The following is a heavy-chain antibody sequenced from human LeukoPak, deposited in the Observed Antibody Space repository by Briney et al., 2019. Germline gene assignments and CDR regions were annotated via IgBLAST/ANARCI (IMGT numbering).Heavy chain of an antibody. Sequence: PGGSLRLSCAESGFIFSNYGMHWVRQAPGKGVEWVAVIWYDGSNKYYADCVKGRITISRDNSKNTLYLQMNSLRAEDTAVYYCAKPGGHCSSTSGYAGGPWNWFDPWGQGTLVTVSS. CDR2: IWYDGSNK. CDR3: AKPGGHCSSTSGYAGGPWNWFDP. V-gene: IGHV3-33*06. J-gene: IGHJ5*02. CDR1: GFIFSNYG. D-gene: IGHD2-2*01.